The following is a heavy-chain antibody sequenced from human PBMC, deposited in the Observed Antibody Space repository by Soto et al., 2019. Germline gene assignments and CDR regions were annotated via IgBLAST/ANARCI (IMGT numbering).Heavy chain of an antibody. CDR2: IYPGESNV. Sequence: XESLKISCKGSGFSFTTYWIGWVRQMPGKGLEWMGIIYPGESNVRYSPSFQGQVTISDDKSTSTVYLQWSRLEASDSAIYYCARAPSNVNWFPEAFDVWGQGTKVTVSS. V-gene: IGHV5-51*01. D-gene: IGHD3-9*01. J-gene: IGHJ3*01. CDR1: GFSFTTYW. CDR3: ARAPSNVNWFPEAFDV.